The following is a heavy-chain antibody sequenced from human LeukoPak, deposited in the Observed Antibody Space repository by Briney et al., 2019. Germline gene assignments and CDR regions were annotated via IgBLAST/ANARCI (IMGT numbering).Heavy chain of an antibody. CDR2: ISESGGET. D-gene: IGHD3-22*01. V-gene: IGHV3-23*01. CDR3: AKGIDSTGYYPFDY. Sequence: PGGSLSLSCAASGFIFNNYAMSWVRQAPGKGLEWVSAISESGGETYHADSVKGRFTISRDTSKSTLYLQLNSLRAEDTAIYYCAKGIDSTGYYPFDYWGQGTLVTVSS. CDR1: GFIFNNYA. J-gene: IGHJ4*02.